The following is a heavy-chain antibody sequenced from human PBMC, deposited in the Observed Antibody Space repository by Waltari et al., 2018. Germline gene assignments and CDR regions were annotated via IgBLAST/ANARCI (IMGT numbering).Heavy chain of an antibody. J-gene: IGHJ4*02. D-gene: IGHD6-13*01. CDR3: AKDLSSSSPYYFDY. Sequence: QVQLVESGGGVVQPGGSLRLSCAASGFTFSSYGMHWVRQAPGKGLEWVAFRRYDGSNKYYADSVKGRFTISRDNSKNTLYLQMNSLRAEDTAVYYCAKDLSSSSPYYFDYWGQGTLVTVSS. CDR2: RRYDGSNK. V-gene: IGHV3-30*02. CDR1: GFTFSSYG.